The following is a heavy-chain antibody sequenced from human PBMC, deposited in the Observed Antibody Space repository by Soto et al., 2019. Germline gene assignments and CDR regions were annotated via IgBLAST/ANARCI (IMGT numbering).Heavy chain of an antibody. Sequence: QVQLVESGGGVVQPGRSLRLSCAASGFTFSSYGMHWVRQAPGKGLEWVAVIWYDGSNKYYADSVKGRFTISRDNSKNTRYLQMNGLRAEDTAVYYCARDHGYSYGGFDYWGQGTLVTVSS. J-gene: IGHJ4*02. CDR1: GFTFSSYG. V-gene: IGHV3-33*01. D-gene: IGHD5-18*01. CDR3: ARDHGYSYGGFDY. CDR2: IWYDGSNK.